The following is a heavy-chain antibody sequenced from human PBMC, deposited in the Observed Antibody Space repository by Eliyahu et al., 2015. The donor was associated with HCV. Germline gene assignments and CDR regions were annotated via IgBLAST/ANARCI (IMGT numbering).Heavy chain of an antibody. J-gene: IGHJ6*02. CDR1: GFSFRSYW. D-gene: IGHD1-26*01. V-gene: IGHV3-74*02. Sequence: EVQLVESGGGLVQPGGSLRLSCAASGFSFRSYWMHWVRQGPGKGLVCVSRINTDGSTTSYVDSVKGRFTISRDNAKNTLYLQMNTLRGEDTAVYYCVRGGPHYYYYGMDVWGQGTTVTVSS. CDR2: INTDGSTT. CDR3: VRGGPHYYYYGMDV.